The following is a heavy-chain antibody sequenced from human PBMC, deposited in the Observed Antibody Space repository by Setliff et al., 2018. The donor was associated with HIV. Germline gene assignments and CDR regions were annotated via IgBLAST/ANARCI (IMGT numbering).Heavy chain of an antibody. CDR2: THPSGGSP. CDR1: GYSFTRCY. D-gene: IGHD5-12*01. Sequence: ASVKVSCKASGYSFTRCYMHWVRQAPGQGLEWMGITHPSGGSPNYAQKFQGRVTMTRDMSTSTVYMELSSLRSEDTAVYYCARDRRDGLYYHGMDVWGQGTTVTVS. CDR3: ARDRRDGLYYHGMDV. V-gene: IGHV1-46*01. J-gene: IGHJ6*02.